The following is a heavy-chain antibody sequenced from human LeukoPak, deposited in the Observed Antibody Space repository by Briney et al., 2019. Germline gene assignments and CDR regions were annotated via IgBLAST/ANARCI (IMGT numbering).Heavy chain of an antibody. V-gene: IGHV4-59*01. CDR2: IYYSGST. Sequence: PSETLSLTCTVSGGSISSYYWSWIRQPPGEGLEWIGHIYYSGSTNYNPSLKSRVTISVDTSKNQFSLKVSSVTAADTAVYYCARGILTGTIYAFEIWGQGTMVTVSS. CDR1: GGSISSYY. CDR3: ARGILTGTIYAFEI. D-gene: IGHD3-9*01. J-gene: IGHJ3*02.